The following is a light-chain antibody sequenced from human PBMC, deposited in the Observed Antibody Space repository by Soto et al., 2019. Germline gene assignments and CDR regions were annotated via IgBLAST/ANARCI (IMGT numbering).Light chain of an antibody. J-gene: IGKJ1*01. CDR2: DAP. CDR3: QQYGSSPRT. V-gene: IGKV3-20*01. CDR1: QSVSSSY. Sequence: EIVLTQSPGTLSLSPGERATLSCRASQSVSSSYFAWYQQKPGQAPRLLIYDAPSRTTGIPDRFSGNGYGTDFTLTSSRLEPEDFAVYYYQQYGSSPRTFGQGTKVEIK.